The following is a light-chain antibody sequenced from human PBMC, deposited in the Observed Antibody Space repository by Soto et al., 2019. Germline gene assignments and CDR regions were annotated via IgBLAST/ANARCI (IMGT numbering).Light chain of an antibody. CDR2: DAY. V-gene: IGKV3D-15*01. CDR3: QQYNNWPLT. CDR1: QSVDND. J-gene: IGKJ4*01. Sequence: EIVMTQSPATLSVSPGDRATLSCRASQSVDNDLAWYQQKPGQPPRLLIYDAYTRATGIPARFSGSQSGTEFTLTISSLLSEDFAVYSCQQYNNWPLTFGGGTKVEIK.